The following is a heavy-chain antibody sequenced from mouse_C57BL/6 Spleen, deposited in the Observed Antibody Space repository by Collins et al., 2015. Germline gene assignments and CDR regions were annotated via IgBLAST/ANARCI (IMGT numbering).Heavy chain of an antibody. CDR2: INPGSGGT. J-gene: IGHJ3*01. Sequence: QVQLQQSGAELVRPGTSVKVSCKASGYAFTNYLIEWVKQRPGQGLEWIGVINPGSGGTNYNEKLKGKATLTADKSSSTAYMQLSSLTSEDSAVYFCARDCGNFSWFAYWGQGTLVTALQ. CDR1: GYAFTNYL. CDR3: ARDCGNFSWFAY. D-gene: IGHD2-1*01. V-gene: IGHV1-54*01.